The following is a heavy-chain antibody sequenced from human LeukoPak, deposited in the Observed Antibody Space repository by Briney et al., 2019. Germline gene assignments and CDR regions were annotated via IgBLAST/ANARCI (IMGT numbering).Heavy chain of an antibody. J-gene: IGHJ4*02. CDR2: IYYSGST. V-gene: IGHV4-31*03. Sequence: SETLSLTCTVSGGSISSGGYYWSWIRQHPGKGLEWIGYIYYSGSTYYNPSLKSRVTISVDTSKNQFSLKLSSVTAADTAVYYCARHEKLGQFDYWGQGTLVTVSS. CDR1: GGSISSGGYY. D-gene: IGHD3-10*01. CDR3: ARHEKLGQFDY.